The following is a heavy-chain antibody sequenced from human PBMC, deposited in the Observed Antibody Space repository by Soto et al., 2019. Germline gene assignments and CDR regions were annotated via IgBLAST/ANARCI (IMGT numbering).Heavy chain of an antibody. Sequence: QVHLVESGGGVVQPGRSLRLSCAASGFTFSTYGMHWVRQAPGKGLEWVALIWNHGREDSYADSVKGRFTISRDNSKNALYLQMNSLRAYDTAVYYCVRGPWLVGDVTSFDYWGQGTLVTVSS. CDR1: GFTFSTYG. CDR2: IWNHGRED. V-gene: IGHV3-33*01. J-gene: IGHJ4*02. D-gene: IGHD6-19*01. CDR3: VRGPWLVGDVTSFDY.